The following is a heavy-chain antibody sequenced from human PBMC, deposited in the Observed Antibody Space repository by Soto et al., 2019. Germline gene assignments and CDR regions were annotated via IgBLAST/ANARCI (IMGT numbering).Heavy chain of an antibody. CDR1: GVSISSGGYS. Sequence: TLDTLCLSSAFSGVSISSGGYSLSWIRQPPGKGLEWIGYIYHSGSTYYNPSLKSRVTISVDRSKSQFSLKLSSVTAADTAVYYCARSYGSGYYGSWFDPWGQGTLVNVSS. CDR2: IYHSGST. CDR3: ARSYGSGYYGSWFDP. J-gene: IGHJ5*02. D-gene: IGHD3-3*01. V-gene: IGHV4-30-2*01.